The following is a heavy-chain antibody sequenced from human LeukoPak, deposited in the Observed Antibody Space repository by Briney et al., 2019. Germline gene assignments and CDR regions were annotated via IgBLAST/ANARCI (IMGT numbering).Heavy chain of an antibody. CDR3: ARMSRTVTTFDY. V-gene: IGHV1-18*04. CDR1: GYTFLNNG. CDR2: LNVHNGNT. D-gene: IGHD4-17*01. Sequence: ASVKVSCKASGYTFLNNGINWVRQAPGQGLEWMGWLNVHNGNTNYAQQFQGRVTMTADTSATTAYMELRSLTSDDTAVYYSARMSRTVTTFDYWGQGTLVTVSS. J-gene: IGHJ4*02.